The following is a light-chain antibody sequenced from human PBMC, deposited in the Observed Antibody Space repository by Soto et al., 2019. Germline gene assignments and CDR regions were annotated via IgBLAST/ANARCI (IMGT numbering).Light chain of an antibody. J-gene: IGLJ2*01. CDR3: SSYTSSATLI. V-gene: IGLV2-14*01. CDR2: EVA. Sequence: QSALTQPASVSGSLGQSITISCSGTRRDVGGYDYVSWYQQHPGKAPKLMIYEVANRPSGVSYRFSGSKSANTASLTISGLQAEDEADYYCSSYTSSATLIFGGGTKVTVL. CDR1: RRDVGGYDY.